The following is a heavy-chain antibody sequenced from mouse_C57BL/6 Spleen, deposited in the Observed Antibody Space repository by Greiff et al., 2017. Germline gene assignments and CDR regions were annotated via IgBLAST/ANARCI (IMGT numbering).Heavy chain of an antibody. Sequence: VQLQQSGAELVKPGASVTLSCKASGYTFTSYWMHWVKQRPGQGLEWIGMIHPNSGSTNYNEKFKSKATLTVDKSSSTAYMQLSSLTSEDSAVYYCARNYYGSLYYFDYWGQGTTLTVSA. V-gene: IGHV1-64*01. CDR1: GYTFTSYW. D-gene: IGHD2-1*01. J-gene: IGHJ2*01. CDR2: IHPNSGST. CDR3: ARNYYGSLYYFDY.